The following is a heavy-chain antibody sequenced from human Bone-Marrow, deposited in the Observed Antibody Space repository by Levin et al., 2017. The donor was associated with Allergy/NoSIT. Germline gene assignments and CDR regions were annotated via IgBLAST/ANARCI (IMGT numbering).Heavy chain of an antibody. CDR1: GGTFSSYT. D-gene: IGHD3-22*01. CDR3: ARDLGYYDSSGYFLDGMDV. J-gene: IGHJ6*02. CDR2: TIPILGIA. Sequence: SVKVSCKASGGTFSSYTISWVRQAPGQGLEWMGRTIPILGIANYAQKFQGRVTITADKSTSTAYMELSSLRSEDTAVYYCARDLGYYDSSGYFLDGMDVWGQGTTVTVSS. V-gene: IGHV1-69*04.